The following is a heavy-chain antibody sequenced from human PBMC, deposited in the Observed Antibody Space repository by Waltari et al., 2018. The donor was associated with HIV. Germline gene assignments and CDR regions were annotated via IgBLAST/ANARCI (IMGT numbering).Heavy chain of an antibody. J-gene: IGHJ4*02. CDR3: ARGSAVADFDY. CDR1: GYSFTTYW. V-gene: IGHV5-51*03. CDR2: IYPGDSDT. Sequence: EVQLLQSGAEVKKPGDSLKISCEASGYSFTTYWIGWGRQMPGKGLEWMGIIYPGDSDTKYSPSFQGQVTISADKSISTAYLQWSSLKASDTAMYYCARGSAVADFDYWGQGTLVTVSS. D-gene: IGHD6-19*01.